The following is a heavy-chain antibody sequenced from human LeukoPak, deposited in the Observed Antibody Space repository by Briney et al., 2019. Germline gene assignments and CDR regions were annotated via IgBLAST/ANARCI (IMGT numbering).Heavy chain of an antibody. V-gene: IGHV3-74*01. J-gene: IGHJ4*02. CDR1: GFTFSSYW. D-gene: IGHD3-22*01. Sequence: GSLRLSCAASGFTFSSYWMHWVRQAPGKGLVWVSRINSDGSFTNYADSVKGRFTISRDNAKNSLYLQMNSLRAEDTAVYYCARANQDSSGYVIDYWGQGTLVTVSS. CDR3: ARANQDSSGYVIDY. CDR2: INSDGSFT.